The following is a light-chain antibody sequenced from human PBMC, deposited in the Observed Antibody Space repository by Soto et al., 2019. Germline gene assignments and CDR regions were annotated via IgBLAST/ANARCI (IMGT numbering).Light chain of an antibody. CDR3: QQTSSTAYT. Sequence: DIQMTQSPSSLSASVGDRVTITCRASQSISNSLNWYQQKPGKAPTFLIYAASSLHSVVPSRVSGSGSGTEFTLTISILQPDAVATYYCQQTSSTAYTFGQATKLESK. J-gene: IGKJ2*01. CDR2: AAS. V-gene: IGKV1-39*01. CDR1: QSISNS.